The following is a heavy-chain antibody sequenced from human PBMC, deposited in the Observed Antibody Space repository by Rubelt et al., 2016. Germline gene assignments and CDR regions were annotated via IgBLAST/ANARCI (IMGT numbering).Heavy chain of an antibody. CDR2: TCAYKGNT. J-gene: IGHJ5*02. D-gene: IGHD6-13*01. CDR1: GYTFPSYG. Sequence: QVQLVQSGAEVKKPGASVKVSCKASGYTFPSYGISWVRPAPGQGLEWMGWTCAYKGNTNYAQKLPGRVTMTTDTSTSTAYMGLRGLRSDETVVYYCASMYSSSWYRGWFDPWGQGTLVTVSS. V-gene: IGHV1-18*01. CDR3: ASMYSSSWYRGWFDP.